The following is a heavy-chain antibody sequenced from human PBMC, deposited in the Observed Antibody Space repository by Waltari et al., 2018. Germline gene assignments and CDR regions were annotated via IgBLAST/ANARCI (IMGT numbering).Heavy chain of an antibody. CDR1: GFTFSSYA. CDR3: ARVRSGRSGTFDL. Sequence: QVQLVESGGGVVQPGRSLSLSCGASGFTFSSYAMHWVRQAPGGGLGWVAVVSYDGSDKSYADSVKGRFTISRDNSKNTLYLQMNSLRDEDTAVYSCARVRSGRSGTFDLWGQGTMVTVSS. J-gene: IGHJ3*01. V-gene: IGHV3-30*01. CDR2: VSYDGSDK. D-gene: IGHD3-10*01.